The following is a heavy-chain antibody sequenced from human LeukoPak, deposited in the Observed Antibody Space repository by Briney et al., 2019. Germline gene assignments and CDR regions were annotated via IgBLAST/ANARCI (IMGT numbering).Heavy chain of an antibody. CDR3: ARDGMGGIKAFDM. CDR1: GFTFSSYS. V-gene: IGHV3-21*04. D-gene: IGHD3-10*01. Sequence: GGSLRLSCAASGFTFSSYSMNWVRQAPGMGLGCVSSISSSRSYIYYADSVKGRFTISRDNAKNSLYLQMNSLRVEDTAVYFCARDGMGGIKAFDMWGQGTMVTVSS. CDR2: ISSSRSYI. J-gene: IGHJ3*02.